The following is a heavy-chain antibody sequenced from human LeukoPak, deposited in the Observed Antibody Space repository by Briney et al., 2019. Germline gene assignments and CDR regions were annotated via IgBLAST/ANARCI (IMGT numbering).Heavy chain of an antibody. V-gene: IGHV4-39*07. CDR3: ARGELLWFGELVAFDI. D-gene: IGHD3-10*01. J-gene: IGHJ3*02. CDR2: IYYSGNT. Sequence: SETLSLTCTVSGVSISSSNSYWGWIRQPPGKGLEWIGSIYYSGNTYYNPSLKSRVTISVDTSKNQFSLKLSSVTAADTAVYYCARGELLWFGELVAFDIWGQGTMVTVSS. CDR1: GVSISSSNSY.